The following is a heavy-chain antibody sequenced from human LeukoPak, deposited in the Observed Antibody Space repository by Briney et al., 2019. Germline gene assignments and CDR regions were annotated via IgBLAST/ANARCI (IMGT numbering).Heavy chain of an antibody. Sequence: KPGESLKISCKGSGYSFTSYWIGWVRQMPGKGLEWMGIIYPGDSDTRYSPSFQGQVTISADKSISTAYLQWSSLKASDTAMYYCARLDRVPTVYSGYGIQGDWFDPWGQGTLVTVSS. J-gene: IGHJ5*02. V-gene: IGHV5-51*01. D-gene: IGHD5-12*01. CDR3: ARLDRVPTVYSGYGIQGDWFDP. CDR1: GYSFTSYW. CDR2: IYPGDSDT.